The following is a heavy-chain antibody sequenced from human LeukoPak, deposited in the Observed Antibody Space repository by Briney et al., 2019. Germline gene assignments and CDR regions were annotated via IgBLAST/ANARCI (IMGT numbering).Heavy chain of an antibody. V-gene: IGHV4-30-2*01. D-gene: IGHD3-10*01. J-gene: IGHJ5*02. CDR1: GGSISSGGYS. CDR2: IYHSGST. CDR3: ARSAPSSVGFGELLADWFDP. Sequence: SETLSLTCTVSGGSISSGGYSWSWIRQPPGKGLEWIGYIYHSGSTYYNPSLKSRVTISVDRSKNQFSLKLSSVTAADTAVYYCARSAPSSVGFGELLADWFDPWGQGTLVTVSS.